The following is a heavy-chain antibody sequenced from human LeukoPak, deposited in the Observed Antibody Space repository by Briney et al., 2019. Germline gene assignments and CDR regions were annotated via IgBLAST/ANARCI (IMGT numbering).Heavy chain of an antibody. CDR3: ARDGAGSSSWYEDAFDI. Sequence: SVKVSCKASGGTFSSYAISWVRQAPGQGLEWMGRIIPIFGTANYAQKFQGRVTITTDESTSTAYMELSSLRSEDTAVYYCARDGAGSSSWYEDAFDIWGQGTMVTVSS. J-gene: IGHJ3*02. V-gene: IGHV1-69*05. D-gene: IGHD6-13*01. CDR2: IIPIFGTA. CDR1: GGTFSSYA.